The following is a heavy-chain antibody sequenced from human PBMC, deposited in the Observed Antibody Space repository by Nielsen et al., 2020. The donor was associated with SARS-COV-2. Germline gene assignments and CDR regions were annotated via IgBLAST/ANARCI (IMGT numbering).Heavy chain of an antibody. CDR3: ARAGYCSSTSCYAYYYGMDV. CDR1: GFTFSNYG. CDR2: IWYDGSNK. J-gene: IGHJ6*02. V-gene: IGHV3-33*08. D-gene: IGHD2-2*01. Sequence: GGSLRLSCAASGFTFSNYGMHWVRQAPGKGLEWVAVIWYDGSNKYYADSVEGRFTVSRDNAKNSLYLQMNSLRAEDTALYHCARAGYCSSTSCYAYYYGMDVWGQGTTVTVSS.